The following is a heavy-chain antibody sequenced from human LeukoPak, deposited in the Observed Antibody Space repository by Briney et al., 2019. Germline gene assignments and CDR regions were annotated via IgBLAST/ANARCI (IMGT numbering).Heavy chain of an antibody. Sequence: SETLSLTCAVYGGSFSGYYWSWIRQPPGKGLEWIGEINHSGSTNYNPSLKSRVTISVDTSKNQFSLKLSSVTAADTAVYYCARDEYYYGSGSYFFDYWGQGTLVTVSS. D-gene: IGHD3-10*01. J-gene: IGHJ4*02. CDR1: GGSFSGYY. CDR3: ARDEYYYGSGSYFFDY. V-gene: IGHV4-34*01. CDR2: INHSGST.